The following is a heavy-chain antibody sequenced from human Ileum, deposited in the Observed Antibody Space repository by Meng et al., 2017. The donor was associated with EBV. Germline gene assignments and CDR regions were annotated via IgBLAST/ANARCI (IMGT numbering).Heavy chain of an antibody. CDR3: ARNVPGTSAYYD. V-gene: IGHV4-28*01. J-gene: IGHJ4*02. Sequence: QVTLQETGPGLVKPSDTLSLTCAVSGYSISSTNWWGWIRQPPERGLEWIGYIYYSGSTSYNPSLKSRVTMSVDTSKNQFSLNLNSVTAVDTAVYYCARNVPGTSAYYDWGQGTLVTVSS. CDR1: GYSISSTNW. CDR2: IYYSGST. D-gene: IGHD3-22*01.